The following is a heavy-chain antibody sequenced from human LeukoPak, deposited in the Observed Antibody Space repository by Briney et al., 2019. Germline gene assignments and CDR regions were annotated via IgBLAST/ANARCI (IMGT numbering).Heavy chain of an antibody. Sequence: SETLSLTCTVSGGSISSSSYYWGWIRQPPGKGLEWIGGIYYSGSTYYNPSLKSRVTISVDTSKNQFSLKLSSVTAADTAVYYCARVRYKGGWFDPWGQGTLVTVSS. CDR1: GGSISSSSYY. D-gene: IGHD1-1*01. J-gene: IGHJ5*02. V-gene: IGHV4-39*07. CDR2: IYYSGST. CDR3: ARVRYKGGWFDP.